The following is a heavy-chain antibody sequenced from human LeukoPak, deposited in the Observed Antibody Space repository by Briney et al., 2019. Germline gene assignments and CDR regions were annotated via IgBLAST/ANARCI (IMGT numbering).Heavy chain of an antibody. V-gene: IGHV3-33*01. Sequence: PGGSPRLSCAASGFTFSSYGMHWVRQAPGKGLEWVAVIWYDGSNKYYADSVKGRFTISRDNSKNTLYLQMNSLRAEDTAVYYCAISSTVTTLFDYWGQGTLVTVSS. D-gene: IGHD4-17*01. CDR1: GFTFSSYG. J-gene: IGHJ4*02. CDR3: AISSTVTTLFDY. CDR2: IWYDGSNK.